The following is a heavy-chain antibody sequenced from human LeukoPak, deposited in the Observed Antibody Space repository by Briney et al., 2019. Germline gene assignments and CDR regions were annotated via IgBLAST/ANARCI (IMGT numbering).Heavy chain of an antibody. CDR3: ARTAYYGSGRDGPSFDY. Sequence: SETLSLTCTVSGGSISSSSYYWGWIRQPPGKGLEWIGSTYYSGSTYYNPSLKSRVTISVDTSKNQFSLKLSSVTAADTAVYYCARTAYYGSGRDGPSFDYWGQGTLVTVSS. CDR1: GGSISSSSYY. CDR2: TYYSGST. D-gene: IGHD3-10*01. J-gene: IGHJ4*02. V-gene: IGHV4-39*07.